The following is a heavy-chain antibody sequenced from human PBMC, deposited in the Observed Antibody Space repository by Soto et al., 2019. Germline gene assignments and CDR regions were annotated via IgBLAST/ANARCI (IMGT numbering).Heavy chain of an antibody. Sequence: GSLSLSCAASGFIFSQYSMNWVRQAPGKGLEWVSSISSTGALMYYADSVKGRFTISRDDANNSLYLQMNSLRVEDTAVYYCARDRLARGIPVAGRIDYWGQGALVTVSS. D-gene: IGHD6-19*01. V-gene: IGHV3-21*01. CDR1: GFIFSQYS. CDR2: ISSTGALM. CDR3: ARDRLARGIPVAGRIDY. J-gene: IGHJ4*02.